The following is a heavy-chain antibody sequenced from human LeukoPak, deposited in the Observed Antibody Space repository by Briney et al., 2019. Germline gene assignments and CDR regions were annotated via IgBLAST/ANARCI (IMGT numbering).Heavy chain of an antibody. V-gene: IGHV1-46*01. CDR3: ARDQDILTGFDNWFDP. D-gene: IGHD3-9*01. CDR2: INPSGSST. Sequence: GASVKVSCKASGYSFTSHYMHWVRQAPGQGLEWLGLINPSGSSTLYAQKLQGRVTMTTDTSTSTAYMELRSLRSDDTAVYYCARDQDILTGFDNWFDPWGQGTLVTVSS. J-gene: IGHJ5*02. CDR1: GYSFTSHY.